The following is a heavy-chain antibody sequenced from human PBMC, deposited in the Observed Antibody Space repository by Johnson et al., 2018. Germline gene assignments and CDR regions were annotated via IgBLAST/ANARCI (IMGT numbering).Heavy chain of an antibody. V-gene: IGHV4-59*01. D-gene: IGHD6-25*01. CDR1: GGSINSYY. CDR3: AGGHPYDAFGI. J-gene: IGHJ3*02. Sequence: QVQLQESGPGLVKPSETLSLTCTVSGGSINSYYWSWIRQPPGKGLEWIGYIYYRGGSNYNPSLKSRVTISVDTSKNQFSLGLSAVTAADPALYYWAGGHPYDAFGIGGQGTMVTVSS. CDR2: IYYRGGS.